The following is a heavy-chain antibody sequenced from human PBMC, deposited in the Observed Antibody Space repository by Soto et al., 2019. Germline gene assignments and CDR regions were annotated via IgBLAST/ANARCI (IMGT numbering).Heavy chain of an antibody. Sequence: SETLSLTCTVSGGSISSDSYYWGWIRQSPEKGLEWIASISYSGSTYYNPTLKSRLIISVDTSKSQFSLKLSSVTAADTAVYYCARVPGATRYWDFWGQGTLVTVSS. D-gene: IGHD3-10*01. CDR2: ISYSGST. CDR1: GGSISSDSYY. J-gene: IGHJ4*02. V-gene: IGHV4-39*01. CDR3: ARVPGATRYWDF.